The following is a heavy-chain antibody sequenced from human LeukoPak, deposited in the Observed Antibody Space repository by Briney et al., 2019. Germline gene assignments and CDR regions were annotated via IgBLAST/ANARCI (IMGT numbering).Heavy chain of an antibody. J-gene: IGHJ4*02. CDR3: ARHGQYYDSSGYYRFDS. CDR2: IYSRGNT. D-gene: IGHD3-22*01. CDR1: GDSISSSNYY. Sequence: SETLSLTCTVSGDSISSSNYYWGWIRQPPGKGLEWIASIYSRGNTYYNPSLKSRVTISVDTSKNQFSLKLTSVTAADTAVFYCARHGQYYDSSGYYRFDSWGPGNLVTVSS. V-gene: IGHV4-39*01.